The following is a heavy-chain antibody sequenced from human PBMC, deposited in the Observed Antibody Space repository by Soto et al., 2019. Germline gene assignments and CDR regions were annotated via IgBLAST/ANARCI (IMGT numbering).Heavy chain of an antibody. CDR2: FYPGDSDT. J-gene: IGHJ3*01. CDR1: GYSFTSYG. CDR3: ARRYYYDSSGPLGAFDV. D-gene: IGHD3-22*01. V-gene: IGHV5-51*01. Sequence: GESLNISCKVSGYSFTSYGIGWVRQMPGKGLEWMGIFYPGDSDTRYSPSFQGQVTISADKSISTAYLQLSSLKASDTAMYYCARRYYYDSSGPLGAFDVWGQGTMVTVSS.